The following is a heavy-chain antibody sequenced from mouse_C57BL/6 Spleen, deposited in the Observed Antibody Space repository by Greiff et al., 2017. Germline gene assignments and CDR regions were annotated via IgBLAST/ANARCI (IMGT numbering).Heavy chain of an antibody. J-gene: IGHJ1*03. V-gene: IGHV1-66*01. Sequence: VKLVESGPELVKPGASVSISCKVSGYSFTSYYIHWVKQRPGQGLEWLGWIYPGSGNTKYNEKFKGKATMTADTSSSTAYMQLSSLTAEDSAVYYCAGGVYWYFDVWGTGTTVTVSS. CDR1: GYSFTSYY. CDR3: AGGVYWYFDV. CDR2: IYPGSGNT.